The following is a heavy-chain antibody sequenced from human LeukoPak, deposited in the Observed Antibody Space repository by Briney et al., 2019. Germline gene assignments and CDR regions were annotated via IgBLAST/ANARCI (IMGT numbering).Heavy chain of an antibody. Sequence: SETLSLTCTVSGGSISSGGYYWSWIRQPPGKGLEWIGYIYHSGSTYYNPSLKSRVTISVDRSKNQFSLKLSSVTAADTAVYYCARGVLRGVIIPWGQGTLVTVSS. V-gene: IGHV4-30-2*01. CDR1: GGSISSGGYY. D-gene: IGHD3-10*01. J-gene: IGHJ5*02. CDR3: ARGVLRGVIIP. CDR2: IYHSGST.